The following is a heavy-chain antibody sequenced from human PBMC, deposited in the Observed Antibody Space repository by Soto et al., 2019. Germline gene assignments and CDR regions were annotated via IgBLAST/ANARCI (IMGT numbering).Heavy chain of an antibody. J-gene: IGHJ4*02. V-gene: IGHV3-48*02. CDR3: ARGLFTFDY. CDR2: ISGSTSPI. CDR1: GFTFKTYS. Sequence: EVELEESGGGLVHPGGSLRLSCAASGFTFKTYSMHWVRQAPGKGLEWLSYISGSTSPIYYADSVQGRFTISRDNAKNSLYLQMNSLRDEDTAVYYCARGLFTFDYWGQGTLVTVSS. D-gene: IGHD3-16*01.